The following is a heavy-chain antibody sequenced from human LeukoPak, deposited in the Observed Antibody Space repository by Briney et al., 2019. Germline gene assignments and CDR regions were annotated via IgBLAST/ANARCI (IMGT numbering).Heavy chain of an antibody. CDR1: GGSFRGYY. CDR2: IKHSGST. V-gene: IGHV4-34*01. CDR3: AGGHRRGYSTNWFDP. J-gene: IGHJ5*02. Sequence: KTSETLSLTCAVYGGSFRGYYGSGIREPPGKGVEGMGEIKHSGSTNYNLSLKSRVTISVETSKNQFSLKLSSVTAADTAVYYCAGGHRRGYSTNWFDPWGQGTLVTVSS. D-gene: IGHD3-22*01.